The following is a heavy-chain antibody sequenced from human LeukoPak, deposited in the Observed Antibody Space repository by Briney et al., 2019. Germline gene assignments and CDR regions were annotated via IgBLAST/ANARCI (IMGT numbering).Heavy chain of an antibody. Sequence: ASVKVSCKASGYTFTGYYMHWVRQAPGQGLEWMGWINPNSGGTNYAQKFQGRVTMTRDTSISTAYMELSRLRSDDTAVYYCARELEYSSSRAFDYWGQGTLVTVSS. CDR2: INPNSGGT. V-gene: IGHV1-2*02. D-gene: IGHD6-6*01. J-gene: IGHJ4*02. CDR1: GYTFTGYY. CDR3: ARELEYSSSRAFDY.